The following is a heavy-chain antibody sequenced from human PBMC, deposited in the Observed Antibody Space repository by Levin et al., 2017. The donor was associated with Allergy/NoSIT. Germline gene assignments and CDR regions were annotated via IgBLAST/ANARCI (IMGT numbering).Heavy chain of an antibody. J-gene: IGHJ6*02. CDR2: ISDDGNHK. V-gene: IGHV3-30*03. CDR1: GFTFSNYG. Sequence: HPGGSLRLSCAASGFTFSNYGMHWVRQAPGKGLEWVAVISDDGNHKYYVDSVEGRFTISRDNSKNTLYLQMNSLRAEDTAVYYCAITGENLDYARGAVDVWGQGTTVTVSS. D-gene: IGHD7-27*01. CDR3: AITGENLDYARGAVDV.